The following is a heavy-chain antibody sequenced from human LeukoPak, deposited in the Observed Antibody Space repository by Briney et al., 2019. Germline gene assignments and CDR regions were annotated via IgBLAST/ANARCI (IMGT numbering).Heavy chain of an antibody. J-gene: IGHJ4*02. CDR1: GYTFTSYA. V-gene: IGHV1-3*01. Sequence: ASVNVSCKASGYTFTSYAMHWVRQAPGQRLEWMGWINAGNGNTKYSQKFQGRVTITRDTSASTAYMELSSLRSEDTAVYYCARGYYDILTGYFETFDYWGQGTLVTVSS. CDR3: ARGYYDILTGYFETFDY. D-gene: IGHD3-9*01. CDR2: INAGNGNT.